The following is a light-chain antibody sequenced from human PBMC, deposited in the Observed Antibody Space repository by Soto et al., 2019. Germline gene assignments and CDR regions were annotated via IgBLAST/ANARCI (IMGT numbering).Light chain of an antibody. V-gene: IGLV2-14*01. Sequence: QSAMTQLASVSRSPGQSITISCPGSSSDVGSYNYVSWYQQHPGEAPKLMIYEVSNRPSGVSNRYSGSKSGNTASLTISGLQAEDGADYYCSSYTSSSTCDVFGTGTKVTVL. J-gene: IGLJ1*01. CDR1: SSDVGSYNY. CDR3: SSYTSSSTCDV. CDR2: EVS.